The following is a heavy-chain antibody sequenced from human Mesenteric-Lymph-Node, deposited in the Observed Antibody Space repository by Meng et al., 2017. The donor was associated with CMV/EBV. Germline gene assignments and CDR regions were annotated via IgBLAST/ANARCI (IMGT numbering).Heavy chain of an antibody. Sequence: QLKVHQWGAGLLKPSETLSVTCAVYGGSFSGYYWNWIRQSPEKGLEWIGEINHSGSTTYNPSFTSRIIISVDTSTNQISLNMSSVTAADTAVYYCARGSSYDILTGYFDYWGQGALVTVSS. CDR3: ARGSSYDILTGYFDY. CDR2: INHSGST. CDR1: GGSFSGYY. V-gene: IGHV4-34*01. D-gene: IGHD3-9*01. J-gene: IGHJ4*02.